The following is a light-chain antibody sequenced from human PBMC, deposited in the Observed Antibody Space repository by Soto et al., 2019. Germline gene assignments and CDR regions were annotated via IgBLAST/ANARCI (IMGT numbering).Light chain of an antibody. CDR1: QSVSSNF. J-gene: IGKJ2*01. CDR2: NAS. V-gene: IGKV3-20*01. CDR3: QQCGGSPLYT. Sequence: EIVLTQSPGTLSLSPGERATLSCRASQSVSSNFLAWYQQKPGQAPRLVIYNASRRAAGIPDRFSGSGSGTDFTLTISRVEPEDFAVYFCQQCGGSPLYTFGQGTKLEIK.